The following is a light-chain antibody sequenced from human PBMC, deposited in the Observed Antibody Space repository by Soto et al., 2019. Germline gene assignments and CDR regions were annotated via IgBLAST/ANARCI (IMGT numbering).Light chain of an antibody. CDR3: QQGHNWPLT. CDR2: GAS. V-gene: IGKV3-15*01. Sequence: EIVMTQSPATLSVSPGEGATLSCRASQSISSELAWYQQKPGQRPRRLIYGASTRATGVPARFTGSRSGSDFTLTISGLQSEDFAVYYCQQGHNWPLTFGQGPRLEI. J-gene: IGKJ2*01. CDR1: QSISSE.